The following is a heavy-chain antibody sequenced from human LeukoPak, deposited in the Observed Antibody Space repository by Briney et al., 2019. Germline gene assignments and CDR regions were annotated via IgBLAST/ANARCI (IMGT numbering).Heavy chain of an antibody. Sequence: GGSLRLSCAASGFTFSSYAMSWVRQAPGKWLEWVSAISGSGGSTYYADSVKGRFTISRDNSKNTLYLQMNSLRAEDTAVYYCAKRGVEYCSGGSCYHFDYWGQGTLVTVSS. V-gene: IGHV3-23*01. J-gene: IGHJ4*02. CDR1: GFTFSSYA. D-gene: IGHD2-15*01. CDR2: ISGSGGST. CDR3: AKRGVEYCSGGSCYHFDY.